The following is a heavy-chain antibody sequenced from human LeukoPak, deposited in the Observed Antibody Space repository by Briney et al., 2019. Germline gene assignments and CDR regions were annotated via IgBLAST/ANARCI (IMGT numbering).Heavy chain of an antibody. Sequence: GGSLRLSCAASGFTFSSYEMNWVRQAPGKGLEWVSYISSSGSTIYYADSVKGRFTISRDNAKNSLYLQMNSLRAEDTAVYYCAKCGRSGSYSTYYFDYWGQGTLVTVSS. CDR1: GFTFSSYE. CDR2: ISSSGSTI. D-gene: IGHD1-26*01. CDR3: AKCGRSGSYSTYYFDY. V-gene: IGHV3-48*03. J-gene: IGHJ4*02.